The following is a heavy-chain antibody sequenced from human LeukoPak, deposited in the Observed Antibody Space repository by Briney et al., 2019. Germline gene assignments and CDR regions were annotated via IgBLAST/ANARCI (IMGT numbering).Heavy chain of an antibody. CDR1: GGSISGYY. D-gene: IGHD6-6*01. V-gene: IGHV4-34*01. J-gene: IGHJ4*02. CDR2: INHSGST. Sequence: SETLSLTCTVSGGSISGYYWSWIRQPPGKGLEWIGEINHSGSTNYNPSLKSRVTISVDPSKNQFSLNLTSVTAADTAVYYCARRGLVRGLRLSRGIDYWGQGTLVTVSS. CDR3: ARRGLVRGLRLSRGIDY.